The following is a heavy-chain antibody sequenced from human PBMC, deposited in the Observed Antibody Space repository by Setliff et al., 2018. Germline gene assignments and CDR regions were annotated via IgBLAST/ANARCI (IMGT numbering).Heavy chain of an antibody. CDR3: ARGSRSGGKGGYNWFDP. CDR2: MSPNSGHT. J-gene: IGHJ5*02. Sequence: ASVKVSCKASGYTFTSYDINWVRQATGQRLEWMGWMSPNSGHTGYAQKFQGRVTITRNTSISTTYMELSSLRSEDTAVYYCARGSRSGGKGGYNWFDPWGQGTLVTVSS. V-gene: IGHV1-8*03. D-gene: IGHD2-15*01. CDR1: GYTFTSYD.